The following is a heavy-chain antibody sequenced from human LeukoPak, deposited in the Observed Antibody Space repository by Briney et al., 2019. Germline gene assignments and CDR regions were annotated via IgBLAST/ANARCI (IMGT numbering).Heavy chain of an antibody. D-gene: IGHD3-22*01. J-gene: IGHJ4*02. CDR1: GYTFTSYG. CDR2: ISAYNGNT. Sequence: GASAKVSCKASGYTFTSYGISWVRQAPGQGLEWMGWISAYNGNTNYAQKLQGRVTMTTDTSTSTAYTELRSLRSGDTAVYYCARGSPYYYDSSGLLYYFDYWGQGTLVTVSS. V-gene: IGHV1-18*01. CDR3: ARGSPYYYDSSGLLYYFDY.